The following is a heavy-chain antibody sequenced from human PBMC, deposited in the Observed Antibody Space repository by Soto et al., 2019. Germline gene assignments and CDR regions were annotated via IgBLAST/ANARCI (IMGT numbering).Heavy chain of an antibody. CDR1: GFTFSSYA. CDR3: AKGRESSGSYRPFDY. J-gene: IGHJ4*02. V-gene: IGHV3-23*01. CDR2: ISAGAVAT. Sequence: GGSLRLSCAASGFTFSSYAMSWVRQAPGKGLEWVSAISAGAVATNYADSVKGRFTISRDNSKNTLYSQMNSLRAEDTAVYYCAKGRESSGSYRPFDYWGQGALVTVSS. D-gene: IGHD3-22*01.